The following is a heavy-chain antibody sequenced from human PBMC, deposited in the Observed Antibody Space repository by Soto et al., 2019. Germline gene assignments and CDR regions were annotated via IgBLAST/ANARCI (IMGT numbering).Heavy chain of an antibody. CDR2: IDLDGDK. Sequence: SGPTLVNPTQTLKLTCTFSGFSLNTSGMCVSWIRQPPGKALEWLALIDLDGDKYYSTSLKTRLTISKDTSKNQVVLTMTNMDPVDTATYYCARIGGVAVAGNYYYGMDVWGQGTTVTVSS. D-gene: IGHD6-19*01. CDR3: ARIGGVAVAGNYYYGMDV. J-gene: IGHJ6*02. V-gene: IGHV2-70*01. CDR1: GFSLNTSGMC.